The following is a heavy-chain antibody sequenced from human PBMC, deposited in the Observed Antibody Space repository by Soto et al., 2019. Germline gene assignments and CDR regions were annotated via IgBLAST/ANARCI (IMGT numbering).Heavy chain of an antibody. CDR2: IRNKANNYAT. J-gene: IGHJ5*02. D-gene: IGHD2-15*01. V-gene: IGHV3-72*01. Sequence: EMQLVESGGGLVQPGGSLRLSRAASGFTFSDHYMDWVRQAPGKGLEWVGRIRNKANNYATEYDASVRGRFTISRDDSKNSLYLQMNSLETEDTAVYYCVRVPLVASAAAPRGWFAPWGQGTLVTVSS. CDR3: VRVPLVASAAAPRGWFAP. CDR1: GFTFSDHY.